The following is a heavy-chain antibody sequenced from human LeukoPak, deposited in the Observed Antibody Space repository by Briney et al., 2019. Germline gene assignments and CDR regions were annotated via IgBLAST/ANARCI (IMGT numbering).Heavy chain of an antibody. CDR2: INGRGGNT. CDR3: ATFRSGGDCYPFPP. V-gene: IGHV3-23*01. Sequence: GGSLRLSCAASGFTFNNYAMTWVRQAPGKGLEWVPTINGRGGNTGHADPVKGPFTNSRNNSKDTLFPQMDNPKGQDTALYHCATFRSGGDCYPFPPWGQGTLVTVSS. CDR1: GFTFNNYA. D-gene: IGHD2-21*02. J-gene: IGHJ5*02.